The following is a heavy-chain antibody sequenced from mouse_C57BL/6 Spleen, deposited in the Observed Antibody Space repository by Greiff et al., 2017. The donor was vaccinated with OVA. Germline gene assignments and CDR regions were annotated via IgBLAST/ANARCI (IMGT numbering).Heavy chain of an antibody. Sequence: QVQLKQSGAELAKPGASVKLSCKASGYTFTSYWMHWVKQRPGQGLEWIGYINPSSGYTKYNQKFKDKATLTADKSSSTAYMQLSSLTYEDSAVYYCARGDGSSYGAMDYWGQGTSVTVSS. CDR3: ARGDGSSYGAMDY. V-gene: IGHV1-7*01. J-gene: IGHJ4*01. D-gene: IGHD1-1*01. CDR1: GYTFTSYW. CDR2: INPSSGYT.